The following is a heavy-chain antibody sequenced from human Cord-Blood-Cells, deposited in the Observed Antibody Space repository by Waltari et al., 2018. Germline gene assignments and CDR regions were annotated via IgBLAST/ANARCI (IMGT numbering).Heavy chain of an antibody. CDR2: RSDEGSNK. Sequence: QVQLVESGGGVVQPGRSLRLSCAASGFTFSSYAMHWVRQAPGKGLEWVAVRSDEGSNKYYADSVKGRFTISRDNSKNTLYLQMNSLRAEDTAVYYCARDKWRFGELLFDYWGQGTLVTVSS. D-gene: IGHD3-10*01. CDR3: ARDKWRFGELLFDY. CDR1: GFTFSSYA. J-gene: IGHJ4*02. V-gene: IGHV3-30-3*01.